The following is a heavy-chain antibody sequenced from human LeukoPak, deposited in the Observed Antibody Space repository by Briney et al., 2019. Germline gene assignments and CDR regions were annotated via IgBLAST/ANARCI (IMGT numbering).Heavy chain of an antibody. CDR2: ISSTGGTI. CDR1: GFTFSGYA. J-gene: IGHJ4*02. D-gene: IGHD4-17*01. Sequence: GGSLRLSCAASGFTFSGYAMNWVRQAPGKGLEWLSHISSTGGTIYYADSVKGRLTVSRDNAKNSLYLQMNSLRAEDTAVYYCAKSDPYGDPLMEIWAQGALVTVSS. V-gene: IGHV3-48*03. CDR3: AKSDPYGDPLMEI.